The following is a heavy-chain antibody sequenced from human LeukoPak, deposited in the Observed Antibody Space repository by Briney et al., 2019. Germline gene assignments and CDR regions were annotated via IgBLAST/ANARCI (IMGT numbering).Heavy chain of an antibody. CDR1: GGSISSGGYS. V-gene: IGHV4-30-2*01. J-gene: IGHJ1*01. Sequence: KSSETLSLTCAVSGGSISSGGYSWSWIRQPPGKGLEWIGYIYHSGSTYYNPSLKSRVTISVDRSKNQFSLKLSSVTAADTAVYYCARGQRYSSSWYVGFQHWGQGTLVTVSS. CDR2: IYHSGST. CDR3: ARGQRYSSSWYVGFQH. D-gene: IGHD6-13*01.